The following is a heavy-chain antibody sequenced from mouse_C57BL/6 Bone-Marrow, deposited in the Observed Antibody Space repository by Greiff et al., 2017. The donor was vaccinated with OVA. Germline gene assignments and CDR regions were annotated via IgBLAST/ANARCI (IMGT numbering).Heavy chain of an antibody. Sequence: EVQRVESGGGLVKPGGSLKLSCAASGFTFSSYAMSWVRQTPEKRLEWVATISDGGSYTYYPDNVKGRFTISRDNAKNNLYLQMSHLKSEDTAMYYCARATYYYGSSYGGAWFAYWGQGTLVTVSA. V-gene: IGHV5-4*01. D-gene: IGHD1-1*01. CDR3: ARATYYYGSSYGGAWFAY. J-gene: IGHJ3*01. CDR2: ISDGGSYT. CDR1: GFTFSSYA.